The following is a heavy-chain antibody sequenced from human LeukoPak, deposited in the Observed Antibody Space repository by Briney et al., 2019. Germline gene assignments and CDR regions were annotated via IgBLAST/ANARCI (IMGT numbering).Heavy chain of an antibody. CDR2: IRSKANNYAT. CDR1: GFTFSDSA. J-gene: IGHJ4*02. CDR3: AKVGIWSYCYDSSGYYDY. Sequence: GGSLRLSCAASGFTFSDSAMHWVRQASGKGLEWVGRIRSKANNYATAHGVSVKGRFTISRDDLKKTLYLQMNSLRAEDTAVYYCAKVGIWSYCYDSSGYYDYWGQGTLVTVSS. V-gene: IGHV3-73*01. D-gene: IGHD3-22*01.